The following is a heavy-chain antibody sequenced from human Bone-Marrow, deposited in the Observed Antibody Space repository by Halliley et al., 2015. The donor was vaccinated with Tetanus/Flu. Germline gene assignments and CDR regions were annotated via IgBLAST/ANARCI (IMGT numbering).Heavy chain of an antibody. CDR2: INYSGNS. Sequence: TLSLTCTVSSGSMSGYYWSWIRQPPGKGLEWIGSINYSGNSNYKPSLKSRVTISLDTSKNQFSLSLTSVTAADTALYFCARERSSGWPASFDYWGQGNMVTVSS. CDR1: SGSMSGYY. D-gene: IGHD6-19*01. J-gene: IGHJ4*02. V-gene: IGHV4-59*01. CDR3: ARERSSGWPASFDY.